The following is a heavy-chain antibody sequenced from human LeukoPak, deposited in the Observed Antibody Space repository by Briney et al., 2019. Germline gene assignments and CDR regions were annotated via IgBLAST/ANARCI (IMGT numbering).Heavy chain of an antibody. CDR2: IHHSGST. D-gene: IGHD4-17*01. CDR1: GGSFSGYY. Sequence: SETLSLTCAVYGGSFSGYYWSWIRQPPGKGLDWIGEIHHSGSTNHHPSLKSRVAISVDTSKNQFSLKLSSVTAADTAVYYCARGTMTTVTYYFDYWGQGTLVTVSS. J-gene: IGHJ4*02. V-gene: IGHV4-34*01. CDR3: ARGTMTTVTYYFDY.